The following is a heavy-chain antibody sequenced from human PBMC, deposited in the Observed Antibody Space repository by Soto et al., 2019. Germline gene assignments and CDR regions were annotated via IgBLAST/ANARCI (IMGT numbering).Heavy chain of an antibody. CDR1: GYTFTSYG. D-gene: IGHD3-22*01. CDR3: ARVHPYYYDSSGYYFPLGY. V-gene: IGHV1-18*01. J-gene: IGHJ4*02. Sequence: EASVNVSCKASGYTFTSYGISLVRQAPGQGLKWMGWISAYNGNTNYAQKLQGRVTMTTDTSTSTAYMELRSLRSDDTAVYYCARVHPYYYDSSGYYFPLGYWGQGTLVTVSS. CDR2: ISAYNGNT.